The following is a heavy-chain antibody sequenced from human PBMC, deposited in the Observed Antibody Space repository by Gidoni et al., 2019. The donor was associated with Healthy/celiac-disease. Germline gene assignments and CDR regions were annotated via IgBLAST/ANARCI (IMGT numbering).Heavy chain of an antibody. CDR2: IYHSGST. CDR3: AREGEMETVPAAMSRWFDP. D-gene: IGHD2-2*01. CDR1: AGSTSSSSC. Sequence: QLQLQESGPGLVEPSGTLPLTSAISAGSTSSSSCWSWVRQPPGTGLEWIGEIYHSGSTNYHPSLKIRVTISVDKSKNQFSLKLSSVTAADTAVYYCAREGEMETVPAAMSRWFDPWGQGTLVTVSS. J-gene: IGHJ5*02. V-gene: IGHV4-4*02.